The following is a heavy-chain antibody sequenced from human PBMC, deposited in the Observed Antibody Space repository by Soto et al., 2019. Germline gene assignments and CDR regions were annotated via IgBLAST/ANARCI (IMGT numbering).Heavy chain of an antibody. D-gene: IGHD1-1*01. CDR3: ASNFNWNPLRAYGMDV. CDR1: GYSFTSYW. CDR2: IDPSDSYT. J-gene: IGHJ6*02. V-gene: IGHV5-10-1*01. Sequence: GESLKISCKGSGYSFTSYWISWVRQMPGKGLEWMGRIDPSDSYTNYSPSFQGHVTISADKSISTAYLQWSSLKASDTAMYYCASNFNWNPLRAYGMDVWGQGTTVTVSS.